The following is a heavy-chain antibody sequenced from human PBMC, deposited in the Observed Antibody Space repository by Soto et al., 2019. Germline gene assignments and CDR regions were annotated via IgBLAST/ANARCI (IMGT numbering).Heavy chain of an antibody. J-gene: IGHJ3*02. CDR2: IYSGGNT. D-gene: IGHD2-21*02. Sequence: EVHLVESGGGLIHPGGSLRLSCAASGFTVSSNYMNWVRQAPGKGLEWVAVIYSGGNTFYADSVKGRFTISRDTSKNTVYLQMNSLRAEDTAVYYCARNYGDDAFDIWGQGAMVTVSS. CDR3: ARNYGDDAFDI. CDR1: GFTVSSNY. V-gene: IGHV3-53*01.